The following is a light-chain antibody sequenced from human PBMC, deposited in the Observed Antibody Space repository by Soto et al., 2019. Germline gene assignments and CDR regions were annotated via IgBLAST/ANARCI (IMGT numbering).Light chain of an antibody. CDR1: QSISSW. CDR3: QQYNSYSLT. Sequence: DIQMTQSPSTLSAYVGDIVTITCRASQSISSWLAWYQQKPGKAPKLLIYDASSLESGVPSRFSGSGSGTEFTLTISSLQPDDFATYYCQQYNSYSLTFGGGTKGEIK. CDR2: DAS. V-gene: IGKV1-5*01. J-gene: IGKJ4*01.